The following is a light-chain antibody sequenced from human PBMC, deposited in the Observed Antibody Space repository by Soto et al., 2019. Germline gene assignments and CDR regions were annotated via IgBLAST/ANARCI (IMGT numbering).Light chain of an antibody. CDR3: QQYGSSPIT. Sequence: EIVLAQSPGTLSLSPGERATLSCRASQSISNNYLAWYQQKPGQAPRLLIYGASSRATGIPDRFSGSGSGTDFALTISRLEPEVFAVYYCQQYGSSPITFGQGTRLESK. J-gene: IGKJ5*01. CDR2: GAS. V-gene: IGKV3-20*01. CDR1: QSISNNY.